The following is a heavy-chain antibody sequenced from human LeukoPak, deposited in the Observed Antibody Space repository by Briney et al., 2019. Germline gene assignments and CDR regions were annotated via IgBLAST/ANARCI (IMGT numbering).Heavy chain of an antibody. CDR2: IYSSGST. CDR3: TRDEAEYYYDSSGYYPGDY. V-gene: IGHV4-4*07. CDR1: GGSTNNYY. Sequence: PSETLSLTCTVSGGSTNNYYWSWIRQPAGKGLEWIGRIYSSGSTKYNPSLKSRVTMSVDTYKNQFSLKLSSVTAADTAVYYCTRDEAEYYYDSSGYYPGDYWGQGTLVTVSS. J-gene: IGHJ4*02. D-gene: IGHD3-22*01.